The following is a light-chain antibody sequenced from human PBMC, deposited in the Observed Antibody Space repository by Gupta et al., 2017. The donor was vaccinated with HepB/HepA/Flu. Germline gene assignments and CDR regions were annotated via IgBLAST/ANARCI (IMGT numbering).Light chain of an antibody. Sequence: QSALTQPASVSGSPGQSITISCAGTSSDIGSYDYVSWYQHHPGKAPEVIIYDVTNRPPGVAHRFSGSKSGNTASLTISGLQAEDEADYYCSSYTNNASLWVFGGGTKLTVL. V-gene: IGLV2-14*03. CDR3: SSYTNNASLWV. CDR2: DVT. CDR1: SSDIGSYDY. J-gene: IGLJ3*02.